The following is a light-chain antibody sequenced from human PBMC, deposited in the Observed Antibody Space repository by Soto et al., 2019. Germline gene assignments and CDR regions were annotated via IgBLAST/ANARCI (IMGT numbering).Light chain of an antibody. CDR2: GAS. V-gene: IGKV3-20*01. Sequence: EIVLTQYPGTLSLSPGERATFYCRASQSVSSSNLAWYQRTPGQAPRLLISGASSRATGSPDRFSGSGSGADFTLTISRLEPEDCAAYYCQQYGSLPFTFGPGTKVDIK. J-gene: IGKJ3*01. CDR1: QSVSSSN. CDR3: QQYGSLPFT.